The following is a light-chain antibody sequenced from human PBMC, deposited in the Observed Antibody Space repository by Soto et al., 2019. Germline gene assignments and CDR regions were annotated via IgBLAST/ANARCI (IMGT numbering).Light chain of an antibody. CDR1: QSVTTK. V-gene: IGKV3-15*01. Sequence: EIALTQSPGTLSLSPGERATLSCRAIQSVTTKLAWYQQRPGQTPRLLIYNASTRATAVPARFSGGGSVTEFSLTISSLQSDDFGVYYCHQYNTWPPRFTFGPGTKVDIK. CDR2: NAS. CDR3: HQYNTWPPRFT. J-gene: IGKJ3*01.